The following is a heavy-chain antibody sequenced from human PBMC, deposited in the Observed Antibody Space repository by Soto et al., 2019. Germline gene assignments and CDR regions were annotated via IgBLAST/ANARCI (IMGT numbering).Heavy chain of an antibody. D-gene: IGHD4-17*01. Sequence: EVQLLESGGGLVQPGGSLRLSCAASGFSISDYGVTWVRQAPGKGLEWVSGVSGGSGATHYRDSVKGRFSITTDNSAKTAYVQMNSRRVEETSVDYSVRWRGYGDRWGQGTGVPVS. V-gene: IGHV3-23*01. J-gene: IGHJ5*02. CDR2: VSGGSGAT. CDR3: VRWRGYGDR. CDR1: GFSISDYG.